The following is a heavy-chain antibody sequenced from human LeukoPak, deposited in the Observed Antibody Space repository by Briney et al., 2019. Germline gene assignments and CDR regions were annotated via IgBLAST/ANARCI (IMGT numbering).Heavy chain of an antibody. J-gene: IGHJ3*02. Sequence: ASVKVSCKASGYTFTCYGISWVRQAPGQGLEWMGWISAYNGNTNYAQKLQGRVTMTTDTSTSTAYMELRSLRSDDTAVYYCAREPHYYDSSGSNDAFGIWGQGTMVTVSS. CDR1: GYTFTCYG. D-gene: IGHD3-22*01. CDR3: AREPHYYDSSGSNDAFGI. CDR2: ISAYNGNT. V-gene: IGHV1-18*01.